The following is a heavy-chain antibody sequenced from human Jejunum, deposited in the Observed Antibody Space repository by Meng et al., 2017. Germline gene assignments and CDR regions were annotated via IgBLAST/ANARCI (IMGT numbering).Heavy chain of an antibody. D-gene: IGHD3-10*01. V-gene: IGHV3-23*01. CDR3: AKDEELHC. J-gene: IGHJ4*02. CDR2: ISGSGDNT. Sequence: EVQRLGAGGGLVQPGGARRLSCAASGFTFNSFAMSWVRQAPGKGLEWVSAISGSGDNTFYADSVKGRFTISRVNSKNTLYLQMNSLRAEDTAVYYCAKDEELHCWGQGSLVTVSS. CDR1: GFTFNSFA.